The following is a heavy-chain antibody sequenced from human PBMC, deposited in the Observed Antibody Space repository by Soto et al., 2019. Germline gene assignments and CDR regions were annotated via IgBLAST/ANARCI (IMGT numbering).Heavy chain of an antibody. Sequence: QVQLVQSGAEVKKPGASVKVSCKASGYTFTSDDINWVRQATGQGLEWMGWMNANSGNTEYAQKFQGRGTMTNNTSISTAYMELSRLRSEDTAVYYCTRRGLSSSSTFRYPYYVMDVGGQGTTVTVSS. CDR1: GYTFTSDD. CDR2: MNANSGNT. V-gene: IGHV1-8*01. CDR3: TRRGLSSSSTFRYPYYVMDV. J-gene: IGHJ6*02. D-gene: IGHD6-6*01.